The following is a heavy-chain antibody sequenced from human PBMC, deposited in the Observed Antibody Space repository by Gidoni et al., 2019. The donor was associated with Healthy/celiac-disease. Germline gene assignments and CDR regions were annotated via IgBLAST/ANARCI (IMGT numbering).Heavy chain of an antibody. CDR1: GFTFSSYA. CDR3: AKVPRAGGAFDI. CDR2: ISGSGGST. J-gene: IGHJ3*02. D-gene: IGHD3-10*01. Sequence: EVQLLESGGGLVQPGGSLRLSCAASGFTFSSYAMSWVRQAPGKGLEWVSAISGSGGSTYYADFLKGRFTISRDNSKNTLYLQMNSLRAEDTAVYYCAKVPRAGGAFDIWGQGTMVTVSS. V-gene: IGHV3-23*01.